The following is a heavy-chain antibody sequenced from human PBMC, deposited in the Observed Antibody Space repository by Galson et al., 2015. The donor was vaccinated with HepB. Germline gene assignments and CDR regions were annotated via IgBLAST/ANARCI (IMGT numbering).Heavy chain of an antibody. V-gene: IGHV3-7*03. CDR1: GFTFNSHW. D-gene: IGHD2-15*01. CDR3: ATFLVVEPATTGFQH. J-gene: IGHJ1*01. Sequence: SLRLSCAASGFTFNSHWMHWVRQAPGKGLEWVANIKQDGSEKYYVDSVKGRFTISRDNAKNSLSLQMNSLRAEDTAVYYCATFLVVEPATTGFQHWGQGTLVTVSS. CDR2: IKQDGSEK.